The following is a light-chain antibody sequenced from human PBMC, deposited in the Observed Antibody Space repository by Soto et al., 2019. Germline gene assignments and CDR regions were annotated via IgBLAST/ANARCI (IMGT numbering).Light chain of an antibody. CDR3: CSYAVGGTLL. V-gene: IGLV2-23*01. CDR2: EGS. J-gene: IGLJ2*01. CDR1: SSDVGSYNL. Sequence: QSALTQPASVSGSPGQSITISCTGTSSDVGSYNLVSWYQQPPGKAPKLMIYEGSKRPSGVSNRFSGSKSGYTASLTISGRQAEDEADYYCCSYAVGGTLLFGGGTKLTVL.